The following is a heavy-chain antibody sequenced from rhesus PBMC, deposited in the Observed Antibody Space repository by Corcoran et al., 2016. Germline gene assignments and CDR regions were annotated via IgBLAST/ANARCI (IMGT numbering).Heavy chain of an antibody. CDR3: TTVDY. CDR1: GFTFSDDY. Sequence: EVQLVESGGGLVQPGGSLRLSCAASGFTFSDDYMEWFRQAPGKGLEWVGKINPNGGTTFLMDSVKGRFTISRDNAKNTLYLQINSLKIEDTAVYYCTTVDYWGQGVLVTVSS. CDR2: INPNGGTT. V-gene: IGHV3-10*01. J-gene: IGHJ4*01.